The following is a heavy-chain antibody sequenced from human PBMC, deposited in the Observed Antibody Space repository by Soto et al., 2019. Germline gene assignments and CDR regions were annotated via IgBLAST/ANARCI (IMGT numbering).Heavy chain of an antibody. CDR2: MSRDGGVT. D-gene: IGHD6-19*01. J-gene: IGHJ4*02. CDR1: GFTFSNYG. V-gene: IGHV3-23*01. CDR3: AKIDIFTPQSSGWATRFDY. Sequence: EVQLLESGGGLVQPGGSLRPSCAASGFTFSNYGMTWVRQAPGKGLEWVAGMSRDGGVTDYIESGKGPFTISRDISKNTLYLQMNRLRAEDTAVYYCAKIDIFTPQSSGWATRFDYWGQGALVTVSS.